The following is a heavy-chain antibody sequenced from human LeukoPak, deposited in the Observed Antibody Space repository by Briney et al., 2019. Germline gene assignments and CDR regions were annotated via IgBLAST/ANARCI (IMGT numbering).Heavy chain of an antibody. CDR3: AKEGTPQVSTWYDL. V-gene: IGHV3-53*04. Sequence: PGGSLRLPCAASGFTVSSNYMSWVRQAPGKGLEWVSVIYSGGSTYYADSVKGRFTISRHNSKNTLYLQMNSLRAEDTAVYYCAKEGTPQVSTWYDLWGQGTQVIVSS. J-gene: IGHJ5*02. CDR1: GFTVSSNY. D-gene: IGHD3-10*01. CDR2: IYSGGST.